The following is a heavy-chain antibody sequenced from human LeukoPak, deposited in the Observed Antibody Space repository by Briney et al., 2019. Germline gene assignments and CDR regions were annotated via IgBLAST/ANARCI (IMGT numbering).Heavy chain of an antibody. CDR1: GYTFTSYD. CDR3: ARGTDYGYVRSSHNWFDP. V-gene: IGHV1-8*01. D-gene: IGHD5-18*01. J-gene: IGHJ5*02. CDR2: MNPNSGNT. Sequence: ASVKVSCKASGYTFTSYDINWVRQATGQGLEWMGWMNPNSGNTGYAQKFQGRVTMTRNTSISTAYMELSSLRSEDTAVYYCARGTDYGYVRSSHNWFDPWGQGTLVTVSS.